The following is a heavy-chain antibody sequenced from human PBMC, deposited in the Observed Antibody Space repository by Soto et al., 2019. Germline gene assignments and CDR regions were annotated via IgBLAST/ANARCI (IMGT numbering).Heavy chain of an antibody. J-gene: IGHJ4*02. CDR1: GLTLRAYY. V-gene: IGHV3-74*01. Sequence: EVQVVESGGGLVQPGGSLRLSCAASGLTLRAYYMHWVRQAPGKGLVWVSRVSDDGSSTNYAESVRGRFTISRDNAKNTLYLQMNSLSAEDTAVYYCARGLYGDSVGYDHWGQGTLVTVSS. CDR3: ARGLYGDSVGYDH. D-gene: IGHD4-17*01. CDR2: VSDDGSST.